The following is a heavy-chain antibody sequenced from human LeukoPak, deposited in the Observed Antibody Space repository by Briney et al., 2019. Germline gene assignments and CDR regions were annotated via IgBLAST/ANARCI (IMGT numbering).Heavy chain of an antibody. J-gene: IGHJ4*02. CDR1: GFTFRNAG. D-gene: IGHD4-17*01. V-gene: IGHV3-33*01. CDR3: ARDRGDYNHNFDY. CDR2: IWYDGSQK. Sequence: GGSLRLSCAVSGFTFRNAGMHRVRQAPGKGLEWVAVIWYDGSQKYYADSVKGRFTISRDNSKNMLYLHMNSLRAEDTAVYFCARDRGDYNHNFDYWGQGTLVTVSS.